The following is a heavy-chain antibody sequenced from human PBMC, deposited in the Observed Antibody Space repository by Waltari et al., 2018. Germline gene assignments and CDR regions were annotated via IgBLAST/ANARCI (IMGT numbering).Heavy chain of an antibody. D-gene: IGHD2-15*01. CDR3: VRLEDCSGPGGNCYSGDSFALDV. J-gene: IGHJ6*02. Sequence: QVQLQQWGAGQLQPPGTLSLTCGVSGGSFSGYYWGWIRQPPGKGMEWIGEINHNGNRNYNPSLRSRVTMLIDTSRSQFSLKVNSVTAADTAVYYCVRLEDCSGPGGNCYSGDSFALDVWGQGTTVTVSS. CDR1: GGSFSGYY. V-gene: IGHV4-34*02. CDR2: INHNGNR.